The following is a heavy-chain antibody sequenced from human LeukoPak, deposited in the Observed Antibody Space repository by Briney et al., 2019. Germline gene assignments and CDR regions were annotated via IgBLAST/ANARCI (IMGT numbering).Heavy chain of an antibody. Sequence: SETLSLTCTVSGGSISSSSYYWGWIRQPPGKGLEWIRSIYYSGSTYYNPSLKSRVTISVDTSKNQFSLKLSSVTAADTAVYYCARVLRDIVVVPAATNFDYWGQGTLVTVS. CDR2: IYYSGST. V-gene: IGHV4-39*07. CDR1: GGSISSSSYY. D-gene: IGHD2-2*01. CDR3: ARVLRDIVVVPAATNFDY. J-gene: IGHJ4*02.